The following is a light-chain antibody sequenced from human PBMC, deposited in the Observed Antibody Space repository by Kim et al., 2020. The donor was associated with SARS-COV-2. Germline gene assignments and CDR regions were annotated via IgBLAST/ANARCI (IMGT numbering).Light chain of an antibody. CDR1: SGHSSYI. CDR2: LEGSGSY. V-gene: IGLV4-60*03. CDR3: ETWDSNTPIM. Sequence: QLVLTQSSSASASLGSSVKLTCTLSSGHSSYIIAWHQQQPGKAPRYLMKLEGSGSYNKGSGVPDRFSGSSSGADRYLTISNLQSEDEADYYCETWDSNTPIMFGSGTKVTVL. J-gene: IGLJ6*01.